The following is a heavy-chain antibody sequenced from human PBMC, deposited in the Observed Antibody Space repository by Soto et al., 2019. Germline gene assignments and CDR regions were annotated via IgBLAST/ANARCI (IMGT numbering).Heavy chain of an antibody. CDR3: ANKYGDWAYFDY. J-gene: IGHJ4*02. D-gene: IGHD4-17*01. CDR1: GYTFTSYL. V-gene: IGHV1-46*01. CDR2: INPNGGST. Sequence: ASVKVSCKASGYTFTSYLMHWVRQAPGQGLEWMGLINPNGGSTNYAQRFQGRLTMTRDTYTGTVFMELSSLTSEDTAVYYCANKYGDWAYFDYWGQGTLVTVS.